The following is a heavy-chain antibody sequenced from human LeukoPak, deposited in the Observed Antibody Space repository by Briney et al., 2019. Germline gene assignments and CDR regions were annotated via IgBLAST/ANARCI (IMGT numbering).Heavy chain of an antibody. D-gene: IGHD3-10*01. CDR2: INHSGST. CDR3: AREGSDYYGSGSYYRSYYYYMDV. J-gene: IGHJ6*03. V-gene: IGHV4-34*01. Sequence: PSETLSLTCAVYGESFSGYYWTWIRQPPGKGLEWIGEINHSGSTNYNPSLKSRVTMSVDTSKNQFSLKLSSVTAADTAVYYCAREGSDYYGSGSYYRSYYYYMDVWGKGTMVTISS. CDR1: GESFSGYY.